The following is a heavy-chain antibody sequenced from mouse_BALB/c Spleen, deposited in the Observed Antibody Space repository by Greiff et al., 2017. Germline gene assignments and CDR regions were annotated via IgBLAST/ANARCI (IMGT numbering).Heavy chain of an antibody. CDR3: ARGDGNPAMDY. CDR2: IHPSHSET. CDR1: GYSFTSYW. D-gene: IGHD2-1*01. J-gene: IGHJ4*01. V-gene: IGHV1-61*01. Sequence: QVQLQQPGAELVRPGASVKLSCKASGYSFTSYWMNWVKQRPGQGLEWIGMIHPSHSETRLNQKFKDKATLTVDKSSSTAYMQLSSPTSEDSAVYYCARGDGNPAMDYWGQGTSVTVSS.